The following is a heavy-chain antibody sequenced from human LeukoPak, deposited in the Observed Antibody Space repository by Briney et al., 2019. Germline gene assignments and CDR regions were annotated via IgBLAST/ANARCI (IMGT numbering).Heavy chain of an antibody. CDR3: ARGAPLTGHIHYHYYGMDV. J-gene: IGHJ6*02. D-gene: IGHD3-9*01. V-gene: IGHV1-8*01. Sequence: ASVKVSCKASGYTFTSYDINWVRQAPGQGLEWMGWMNPNSGNTGYAQKFQGRVTMTRNTSISTAYMELSSLRSEDTAVYYCARGAPLTGHIHYHYYGMDVWGQGTTVTVSS. CDR1: GYTFTSYD. CDR2: MNPNSGNT.